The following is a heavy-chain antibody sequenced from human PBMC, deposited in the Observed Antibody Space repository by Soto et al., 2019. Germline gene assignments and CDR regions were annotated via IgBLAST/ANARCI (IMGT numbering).Heavy chain of an antibody. CDR1: GGSISSSSYY. V-gene: IGHV4-39*01. D-gene: IGHD2-2*01. J-gene: IGHJ4*02. CDR3: ASEDIVVVPARGFDY. Sequence: QLQLQESGPGLVKPSETLSLTYTVSGGSISSSSYYWGWIRQPPGKGLEWIGSIYYSGSTYYNPSLKSRVTISVDTSKNQFSLKLSSVTAADTAVYYCASEDIVVVPARGFDYWGQGTLVTVCS. CDR2: IYYSGST.